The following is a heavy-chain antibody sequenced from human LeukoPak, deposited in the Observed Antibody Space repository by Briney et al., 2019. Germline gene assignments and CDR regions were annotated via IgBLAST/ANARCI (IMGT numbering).Heavy chain of an antibody. CDR1: GFTLSSYA. CDR2: ISYDGSNK. Sequence: GRSLRLSCAASGFTLSSYAMHWVRQAPGKGLEWVAVISYDGSNKYYADSVKGRFTISRDNSKNTLYLQMNSLRAEDAAVYYCARGPSDFWSGYSPYYYNYGMDVWGQGTTVTVSS. V-gene: IGHV3-30-3*01. D-gene: IGHD3-3*01. J-gene: IGHJ6*02. CDR3: ARGPSDFWSGYSPYYYNYGMDV.